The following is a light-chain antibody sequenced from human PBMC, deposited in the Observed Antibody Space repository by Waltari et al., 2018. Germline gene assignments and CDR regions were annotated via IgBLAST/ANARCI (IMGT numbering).Light chain of an antibody. CDR2: EDD. Sequence: NFILTQPHSVSESPGKTVTISCTRSSGSITRNYVQWYQQRPGSAPTNVIYEDDQRPSRVPERCSGSVDRSSNSFSLTISGLETEDEADYYCQSYGDNYQLVFGGGTKLTVL. J-gene: IGLJ2*01. CDR3: QSYGDNYQLV. CDR1: SGSITRNY. V-gene: IGLV6-57*03.